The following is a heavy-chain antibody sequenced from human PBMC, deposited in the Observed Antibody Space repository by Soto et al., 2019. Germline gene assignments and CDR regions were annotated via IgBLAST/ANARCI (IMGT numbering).Heavy chain of an antibody. V-gene: IGHV1-69*13. D-gene: IGHD5-18*01. Sequence: ASVRVSCRAAGGTFSSCAISWVRQAPGQGLEWMGGIIPIFGTANYAQKFQGRVTITADESTSTAYMELSSLRSEDTAVYYCARDRVQLNWFDPWGQGTLVTVSS. J-gene: IGHJ5*02. CDR1: GGTFSSCA. CDR3: ARDRVQLNWFDP. CDR2: IIPIFGTA.